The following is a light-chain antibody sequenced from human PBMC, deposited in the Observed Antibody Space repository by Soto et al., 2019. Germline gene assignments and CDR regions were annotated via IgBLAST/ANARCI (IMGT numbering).Light chain of an antibody. CDR3: QHYNSYSEA. CDR2: AAS. J-gene: IGKJ1*01. CDR1: QGISSY. Sequence: DIQITQSPSTLSASXVDRVTIAXXVSQGISSYLNWYRQKPGKAPRLLIYAASSLQSGVPSRFSGSGSGTDFTLTISSLQPEDFATYYCQHYNSYSEAFGQGTKVDIK. V-gene: IGKV1-39*01.